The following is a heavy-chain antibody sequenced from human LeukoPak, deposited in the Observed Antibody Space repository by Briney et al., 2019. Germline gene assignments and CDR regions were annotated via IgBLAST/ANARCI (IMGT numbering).Heavy chain of an antibody. D-gene: IGHD6-25*01. CDR1: GFTFSGYG. CDR3: AKRLISSSGPTFDD. Sequence: GGALRLSCAASGFTFSGYGMRWGRQAPGKGLEWVSAISGSGDTTYYADSVKGRFTISRDNSKNTLYLQMNSLRAEDTATYYCAKRLISSSGPTFDDWAQGTLATVSS. V-gene: IGHV3-23*01. CDR2: ISGSGDTT. J-gene: IGHJ4*02.